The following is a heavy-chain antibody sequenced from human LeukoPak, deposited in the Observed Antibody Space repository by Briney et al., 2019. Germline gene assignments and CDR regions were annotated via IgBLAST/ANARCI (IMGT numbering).Heavy chain of an antibody. CDR2: IYSGGST. D-gene: IGHD1-7*01. CDR3: ARLGAGTTDDAFDI. CDR1: GFTVSSNY. Sequence: GGSLRLSCAASGFTVSSNYMSWVRQAPGKGLEWVSVIYSGGSTYYADSVKGRFTISRDNSKNTLYLQMNSLRAEDTAVYYCARLGAGTTDDAFDIWGQGTMVTVSS. V-gene: IGHV3-66*04. J-gene: IGHJ3*02.